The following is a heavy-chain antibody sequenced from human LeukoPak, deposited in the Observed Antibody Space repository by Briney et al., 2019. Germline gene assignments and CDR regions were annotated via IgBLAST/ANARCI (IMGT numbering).Heavy chain of an antibody. CDR1: GGSTSSSSYY. V-gene: IGHV4-39*07. CDR3: VRGNYDSRGYSNAFDI. D-gene: IGHD3-22*01. Sequence: SETLSLTCTVSGGSTSSSSYYWGWIRQPPGKGLEWIGSIYYSGSTYYNPSLKSRVTISVDTSKNQFSLKLSSVTAADTAVYYCVRGNYDSRGYSNAFDIWGQGAMVTVSS. J-gene: IGHJ3*02. CDR2: IYYSGST.